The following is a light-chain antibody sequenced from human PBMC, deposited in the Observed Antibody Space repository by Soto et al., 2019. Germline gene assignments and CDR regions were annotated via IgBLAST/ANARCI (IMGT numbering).Light chain of an antibody. Sequence: DIQMTQSPSSLSASVGDTVTITCRASQGIIDYLAWYQQRPGKVPTLLIYAASILQTGVPSRFSGSGAGTDFTLTISSLQPEDAATYYCQKYDSAPQTFGPGTKVEIK. CDR3: QKYDSAPQT. V-gene: IGKV1-27*01. CDR1: QGIIDY. J-gene: IGKJ1*01. CDR2: AAS.